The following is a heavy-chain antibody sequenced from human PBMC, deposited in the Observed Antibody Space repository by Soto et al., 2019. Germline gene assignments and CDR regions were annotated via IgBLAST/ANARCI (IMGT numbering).Heavy chain of an antibody. CDR1: GGSISSYY. J-gene: IGHJ6*02. Sequence: PSETLSLTCTVSGGSISSYYWSWIRQPPGKGLEWIAYIYYSGSTNYNPSLKSRVTISVDTSKNQFSLKLNSLAAADTAVYYCARDLWGYCGTDCYPLDVWGQGTTVTVSS. D-gene: IGHD2-21*02. V-gene: IGHV4-59*01. CDR3: ARDLWGYCGTDCYPLDV. CDR2: IYYSGST.